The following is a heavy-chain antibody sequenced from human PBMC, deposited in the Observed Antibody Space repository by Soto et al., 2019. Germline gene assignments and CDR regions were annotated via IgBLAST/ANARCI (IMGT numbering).Heavy chain of an antibody. J-gene: IGHJ4*02. D-gene: IGHD6-13*01. V-gene: IGHV1-3*01. CDR2: INVGNGNI. CDR1: GYTFTNYP. CDR3: ARDLAAGNCGY. Sequence: ASVKVSCKASGYTFTNYPIHWVRQAPGQGLEWMGWINVGNGNIKYSQKFQGRVTMTRDTSTSTAYMELRSLRSDDTAVYYCARDLAAGNCGYWGQGTLVTVSS.